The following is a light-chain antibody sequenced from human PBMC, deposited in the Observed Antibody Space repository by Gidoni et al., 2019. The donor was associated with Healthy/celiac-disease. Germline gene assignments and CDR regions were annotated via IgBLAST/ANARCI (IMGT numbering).Light chain of an antibody. J-gene: IGKJ2*01. Sequence: AIQMTQSPSSFSASTGDRVTITCRASQCISSYLAWYQQKPGKAPKLLIYAASTLQSGVPSRFSGSGSGTDFTLTISCLQSEDFATYYCQQYYSYPPTFGQGTKLEIK. V-gene: IGKV1-8*01. CDR1: QCISSY. CDR3: QQYYSYPPT. CDR2: AAS.